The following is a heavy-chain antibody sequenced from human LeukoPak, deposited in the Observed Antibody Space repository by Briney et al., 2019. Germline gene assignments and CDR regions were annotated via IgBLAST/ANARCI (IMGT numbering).Heavy chain of an antibody. D-gene: IGHD4-17*01. V-gene: IGHV1-69*06. J-gene: IGHJ5*02. CDR3: AVDDYGDHLPGP. Sequence: EASVKVSCKASGYTFTGYYMHWVRQAPGQGLEWMGGIIPIFGTANYAQKFQGRVTITADKSTSTAYMELSSLRSEDTAVYYCAVDDYGDHLPGPWGQGTLVTVSS. CDR1: GYTFTGYY. CDR2: IIPIFGTA.